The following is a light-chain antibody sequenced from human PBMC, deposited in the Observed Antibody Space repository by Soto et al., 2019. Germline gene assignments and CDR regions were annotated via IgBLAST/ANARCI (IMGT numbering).Light chain of an antibody. Sequence: DIQMTHSPSSLSASVGDIFTITCRASQSISSYLNWYQQKPGKAPKLLIYAASSLQSGVPSRFSGSGSGTDFTLTISSLQPEDFATYYCQQSYSTPPAFGQGTKVDIK. CDR3: QQSYSTPPA. V-gene: IGKV1-39*01. CDR1: QSISSY. CDR2: AAS. J-gene: IGKJ1*01.